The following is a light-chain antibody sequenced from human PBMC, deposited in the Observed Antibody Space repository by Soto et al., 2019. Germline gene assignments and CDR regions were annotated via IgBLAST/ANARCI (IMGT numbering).Light chain of an antibody. V-gene: IGLV1-40*01. Sequence: QSVLTQPPSVSGAPGQRVTISCTGSSSNIGADYDVHWYQQFPGTAPKLLIYGNNNRPSGVPDRFSGSRSGSSGSLAITGLQPEDEADYYCQSYDSGVTGSVFGTGTKLTVL. CDR3: QSYDSGVTGSV. J-gene: IGLJ1*01. CDR1: SSNIGADYD. CDR2: GNN.